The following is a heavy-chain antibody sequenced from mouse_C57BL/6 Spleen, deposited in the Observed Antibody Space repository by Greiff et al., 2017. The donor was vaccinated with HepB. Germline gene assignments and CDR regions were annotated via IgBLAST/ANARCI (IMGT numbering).Heavy chain of an antibody. Sequence: QVQLKESGPELVKPGASVKISCKASGYAFSSSWMNWVKQRPGKGLEWIGRIYPGDGDTNYNGKFKGKATLTADKSSSTAYMQLSSLTSEDSAVYFCASAGDYDYAFAYWGQGTLVTVSA. CDR2: IYPGDGDT. V-gene: IGHV1-82*01. J-gene: IGHJ3*01. CDR1: GYAFSSSW. D-gene: IGHD2-4*01. CDR3: ASAGDYDYAFAY.